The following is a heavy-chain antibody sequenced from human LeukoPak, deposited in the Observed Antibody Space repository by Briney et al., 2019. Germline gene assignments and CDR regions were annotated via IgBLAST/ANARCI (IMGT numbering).Heavy chain of an antibody. Sequence: GASVKVYCKASGYTFTGYYMHWVRQAPGQGLEWMGRINPNNGGTNCAQKFQGRVTMTGDTSISTAYMELSSLRSDDTAVYYCARESGSYHGNDYWGQGTLVTVSS. V-gene: IGHV1-2*06. J-gene: IGHJ4*02. CDR1: GYTFTGYY. D-gene: IGHD1-26*01. CDR2: INPNNGGT. CDR3: ARESGSYHGNDY.